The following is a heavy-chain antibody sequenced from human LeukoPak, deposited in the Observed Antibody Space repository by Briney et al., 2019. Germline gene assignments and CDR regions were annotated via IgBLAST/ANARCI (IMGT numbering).Heavy chain of an antibody. CDR3: AGGSNYYDSSGYYDY. CDR2: IYYSGST. CDR1: GGSISSYY. V-gene: IGHV4-59*12. D-gene: IGHD3-22*01. J-gene: IGHJ4*02. Sequence: SETLSLTCTVSGGSISSYYWSWIRQPPGKGLEWIGYIYYSGSTNYNPSLKSRVTMSVDTSKNQFSLKLSSVTAADTAVYYCAGGSNYYDSSGYYDYWGQGTLVTVSS.